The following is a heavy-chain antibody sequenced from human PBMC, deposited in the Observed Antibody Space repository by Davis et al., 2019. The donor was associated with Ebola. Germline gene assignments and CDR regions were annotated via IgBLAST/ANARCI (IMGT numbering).Heavy chain of an antibody. CDR2: MNPNSGNT. CDR1: GYTFTGYY. J-gene: IGHJ4*02. Sequence: ASVKVSCKASGYTFTGYYMHWVRQAPGQGLEWMGWMNPNSGNTGYAQKFQGRVTMTRNTSISTAYMELSSLRSEDTAVYYCARGSTYSSGGDFDYWGQGTLVTVSS. V-gene: IGHV1-8*02. CDR3: ARGSTYSSGGDFDY. D-gene: IGHD6-19*01.